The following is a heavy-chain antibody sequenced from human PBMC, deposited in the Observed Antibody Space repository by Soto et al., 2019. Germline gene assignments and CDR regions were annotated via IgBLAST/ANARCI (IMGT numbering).Heavy chain of an antibody. V-gene: IGHV4-59*01. CDR3: ARGIEARPGQYYFDY. CDR2: IYYSGST. D-gene: IGHD6-6*01. CDR1: GGSSSSYY. J-gene: IGHJ4*02. Sequence: PSKTLSLTCTVSGGSSSSYYWSWIRQPPGKGLEWIGYIYYSGSTNYNPSLKSRVTISVDTSKNQFSLKLSSVTAAETAVYYCARGIEARPGQYYFDYWGQGTLVTASS.